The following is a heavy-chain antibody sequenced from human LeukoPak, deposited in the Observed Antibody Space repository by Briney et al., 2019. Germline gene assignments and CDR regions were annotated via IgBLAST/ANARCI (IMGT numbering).Heavy chain of an antibody. J-gene: IGHJ4*02. CDR1: GFTFSSSA. Sequence: GGSLRLSCAASGFTFSSSAMSWVRQAPGKGLEWVSAISNNGGYTYYADSVQGRFTISRDNSKSTLCLQMNSLRADDTAVYYCAKQLGYWSGGSCYFPYWGEGTLVTVSS. D-gene: IGHD2-15*01. CDR3: AKQLGYWSGGSCYFPY. V-gene: IGHV3-23*01. CDR2: ISNNGGYT.